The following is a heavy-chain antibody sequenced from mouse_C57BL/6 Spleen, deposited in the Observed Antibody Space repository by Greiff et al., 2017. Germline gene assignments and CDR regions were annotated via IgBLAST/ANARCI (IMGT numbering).Heavy chain of an antibody. CDR1: GYSITSGYY. Sequence: EVQLQESGPGLVKPSQSLSLTCSVTGYSITSGYYWNWIRQFPGNKLEWMGYISYDGSNNYNPSLKNRISITRDTSKNQFFLKLNSVTTEDTATYYCAEEGYYGSSYGYAMDYWGQGTSVTVSS. CDR3: AEEGYYGSSYGYAMDY. J-gene: IGHJ4*01. CDR2: ISYDGSN. D-gene: IGHD1-1*01. V-gene: IGHV3-6*01.